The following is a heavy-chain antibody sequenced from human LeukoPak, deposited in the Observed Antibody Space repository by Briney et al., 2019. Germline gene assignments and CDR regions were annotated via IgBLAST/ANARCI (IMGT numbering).Heavy chain of an antibody. CDR2: IKSKTDGGTA. CDR3: ITWRWFDP. V-gene: IGHV3-15*01. Sequence: GGSLRLSCAASGFTFPNTWMSWVRQAPGKGLEWVGRIKSKTDGGTADYAAPGKGRFTISRDDSKNTLYLQMNSLKTEDTAVYYCITWRWFDPWGQGTLVTVSS. J-gene: IGHJ5*02. CDR1: GFTFPNTW.